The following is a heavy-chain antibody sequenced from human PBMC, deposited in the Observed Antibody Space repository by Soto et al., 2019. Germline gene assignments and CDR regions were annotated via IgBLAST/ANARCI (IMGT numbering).Heavy chain of an antibody. CDR3: ARESDFDFWSSNYIDGMDV. CDR2: TSNANRI. D-gene: IGHD3-3*01. J-gene: IGHJ6*02. Sequence: EVQLVESGGGLVQAGGSLRLSCAVSGFTFNNYDMHWVRQVTGKGLEWVSSITSNANRIYYADSVKGRFTISRDNAQKSVYLQMNSLRVGDTAVYYCARESDFDFWSSNYIDGMDVWGQGTTVTVSS. V-gene: IGHV3-13*01. CDR1: GFTFNNYD.